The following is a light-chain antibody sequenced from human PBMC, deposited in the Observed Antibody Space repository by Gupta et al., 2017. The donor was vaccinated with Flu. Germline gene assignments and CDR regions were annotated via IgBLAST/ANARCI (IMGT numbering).Light chain of an antibody. CDR2: LAS. J-gene: IGKJ5*01. CDR1: QSISSY. CDR3: QQSYSSPFT. Sequence: DLQMTQYPSSLSASVGDRVTITCRASQSISSYLNWYQQKPGKAPKILINLASSLRSGVPSRFSGSGSGRDFTLTINSLQPEDFATYYCQQSYSSPFTFGPGTRLQIK. V-gene: IGKV1-39*01.